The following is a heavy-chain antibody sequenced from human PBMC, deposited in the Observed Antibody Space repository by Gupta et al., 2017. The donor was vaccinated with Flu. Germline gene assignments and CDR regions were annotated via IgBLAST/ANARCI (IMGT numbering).Heavy chain of an antibody. CDR3: ARTGGHYYDSSRAAEYFQH. D-gene: IGHD3-22*01. Sequence: EVQLVQSGAEVKKPGESLRISCKGSGYSFTSYWISWVRQMPGKGLEWMGRIDPSDSYTNYSPSFQGHVTISADKSISTAYLQWSSLKASDTAMYYCARTGGHYYDSSRAAEYFQHWGQGTLVTVSS. CDR1: GYSFTSYW. V-gene: IGHV5-10-1*01. J-gene: IGHJ1*01. CDR2: IDPSDSYT.